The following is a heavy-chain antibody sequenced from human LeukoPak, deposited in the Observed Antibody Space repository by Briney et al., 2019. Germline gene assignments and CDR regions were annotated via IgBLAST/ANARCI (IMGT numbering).Heavy chain of an antibody. CDR3: ARRLTQYDCFDP. J-gene: IGHJ5*02. V-gene: IGHV4-59*12. D-gene: IGHD2-2*01. Sequence: SETLSLNCTVSGGSISSYYWSWIRQPPGKGLEWIGYIYYSGSTNYNPSLKSRVTISVDTSKNQFSLHLNSVTPEDTAVYYCARRLTQYDCFDPWGQGILVTVSS. CDR1: GGSISSYY. CDR2: IYYSGST.